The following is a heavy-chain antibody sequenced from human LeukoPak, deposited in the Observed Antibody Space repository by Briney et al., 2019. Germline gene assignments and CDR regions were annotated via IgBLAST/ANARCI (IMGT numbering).Heavy chain of an antibody. CDR1: GFTFSNAW. V-gene: IGHV3-15*07. CDR3: ATDFYDST. J-gene: IGHJ5*02. Sequence: GGSLRLSCATPGFTFSNAWMNWVRQAPGKGLEWVGCIRSNSDGGTIDYAAPVKGRFTLSRDDSKTTLYLQMNSLQTEDTAVYYCATDFYDSTWGQGTLVTVSS. CDR2: IRSNSDGGTI. D-gene: IGHD3-22*01.